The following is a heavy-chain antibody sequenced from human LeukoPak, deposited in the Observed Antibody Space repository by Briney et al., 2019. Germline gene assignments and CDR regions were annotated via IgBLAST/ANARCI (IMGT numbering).Heavy chain of an antibody. D-gene: IGHD5-24*01. CDR1: GFTFSSYW. CDR2: IKQDGSEK. J-gene: IGHJ3*02. CDR3: AKCLEMATIICAFDI. Sequence: GGSLRLSCAASGFTFSSYWMSWVRQAPGKGLEWVANIKQDGSEKYYVDSVKGRFTISRDNAKNSLYLQMNSLRAEDTAVYYCAKCLEMATIICAFDIWGQGTMVTVSS. V-gene: IGHV3-7*01.